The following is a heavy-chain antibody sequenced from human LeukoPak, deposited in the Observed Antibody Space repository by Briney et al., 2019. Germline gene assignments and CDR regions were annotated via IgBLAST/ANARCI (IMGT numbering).Heavy chain of an antibody. V-gene: IGHV3-74*01. CDR1: GFTFSSYW. J-gene: IGHJ4*02. Sequence: PGGSLRLSCAASGFTFSSYWMHWVRQAPGKGLVWVSRINSDGSSTSYADSMKGRFTISRDNAKNTLYLQMNSLRAEDTAVYYCARGGRVFGVVIIPYWGQGTLVTVSS. D-gene: IGHD3-3*01. CDR3: ARGGRVFGVVIIPY. CDR2: INSDGSST.